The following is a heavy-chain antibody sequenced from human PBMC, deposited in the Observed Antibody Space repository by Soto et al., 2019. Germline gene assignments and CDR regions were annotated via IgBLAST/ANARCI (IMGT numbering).Heavy chain of an antibody. D-gene: IGHD2-2*01. V-gene: IGHV3-7*03. J-gene: IGHJ4*02. CDR3: VKDGGXCSSSTCYSPRNHYFDS. CDR1: GFTFSDYW. CDR2: IKFDGSEK. Sequence: GGSLRLSCEASGFTFSDYWMSWVRQAPGKGPEWVANIKFDGSEKQYVDSVRGRFTISRDNSRNSLFLQMNSLRAGDTAVYYCVKDGGXCSSSTCYSPRNHYFDSWGQGTLVTVSS.